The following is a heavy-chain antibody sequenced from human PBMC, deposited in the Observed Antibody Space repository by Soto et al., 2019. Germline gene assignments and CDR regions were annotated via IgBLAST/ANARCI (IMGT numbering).Heavy chain of an antibody. D-gene: IGHD3-22*01. V-gene: IGHV3-23*01. Sequence: GSLSLSCAASGFTFSKYAMNWVRQAPGKGLEWVSTISASARNTYYADSVKGRFTISRDNSKNMLYMQMNSLRAEDTAVYFCAKEIDDYYDSSHKLVSWGQGILVTVS. J-gene: IGHJ5*02. CDR2: ISASARNT. CDR3: AKEIDDYYDSSHKLVS. CDR1: GFTFSKYA.